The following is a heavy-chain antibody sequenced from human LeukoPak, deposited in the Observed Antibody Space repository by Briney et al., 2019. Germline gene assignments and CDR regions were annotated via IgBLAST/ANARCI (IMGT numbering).Heavy chain of an antibody. D-gene: IGHD5-24*01. CDR2: ISSSSTI. CDR1: GFTFSSYS. V-gene: IGHV3-48*01. Sequence: GGSLRLSCAASGFTFSSYSMNWVRQAPGKGLEWVSYISSSSTIYYADSVRGRFTISRDNAKNSLYLQMNSLRAEDTAVYYCGREAVDGYNYRGMDVWGQGTTVTVSS. CDR3: GREAVDGYNYRGMDV. J-gene: IGHJ6*02.